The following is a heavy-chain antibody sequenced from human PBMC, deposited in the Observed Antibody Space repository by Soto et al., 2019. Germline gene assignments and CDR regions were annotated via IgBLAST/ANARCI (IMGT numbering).Heavy chain of an antibody. D-gene: IGHD2-21*02. CDR3: ARQRTTVVTQAYFDH. CDR2: IYYSGRT. Sequence: PSETLSLTCIVSGESISSSSYYWGWIRQPPGKGLEWIGSIYYSGRTYYNPCFKSRVTISIDTSKNQFSLKLSSVTATDTAVYYCARQRTTVVTQAYFDHWGQGALVTVS. V-gene: IGHV4-39*01. J-gene: IGHJ4*02. CDR1: GESISSSSYY.